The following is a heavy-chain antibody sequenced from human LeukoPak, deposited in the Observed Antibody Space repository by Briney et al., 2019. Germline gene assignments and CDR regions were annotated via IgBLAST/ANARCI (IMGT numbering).Heavy chain of an antibody. CDR3: ARDIGALLWFGERQPFDY. CDR1: GFTFSSYG. CDR2: ISYDGSNK. D-gene: IGHD3-10*01. Sequence: PGRSLRLSCAASGFTFSSYGMHWVRQAPGKGLEWVAVISYDGSNKYYADSVKGRFTISRDNAKNSLYLQMNSLRAEDTAVYYCARDIGALLWFGERQPFDYWGQGTLVTVSS. V-gene: IGHV3-30*03. J-gene: IGHJ4*02.